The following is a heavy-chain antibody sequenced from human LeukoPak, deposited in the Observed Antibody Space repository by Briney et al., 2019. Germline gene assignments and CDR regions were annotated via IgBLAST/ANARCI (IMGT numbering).Heavy chain of an antibody. CDR3: ATHYYYYYMDV. Sequence: GGSLRLSCAASGFTFSSYWMSWVRQAPGKGLEWVSYISSSGSTIYYADSVKGRFTISRDNAKNSLYLQMNSLRAEDTAVYYCATHYYYYYMDVWGKGTTVTISS. J-gene: IGHJ6*03. V-gene: IGHV3-48*04. CDR1: GFTFSSYW. CDR2: ISSSGSTI.